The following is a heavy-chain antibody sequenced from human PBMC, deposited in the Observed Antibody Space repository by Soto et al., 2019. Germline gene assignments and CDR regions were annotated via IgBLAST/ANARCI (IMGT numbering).Heavy chain of an antibody. J-gene: IGHJ6*02. CDR1: GGTFRSYA. D-gene: IGHD2-8*01. CDR3: ARSMETNYFYCMDV. Sequence: QVQLVQSGAEVREPGSSVKVSCEASGGTFRSYAINWVRQAPGQGLEWMGGIIPMFGKANYAEKFLGRVTITADEAPRTAYMEVSSLTSEDPAVYYCARSMETNYFYCMDVWGLGTTVTVSS. CDR2: IIPMFGKA. V-gene: IGHV1-69*01.